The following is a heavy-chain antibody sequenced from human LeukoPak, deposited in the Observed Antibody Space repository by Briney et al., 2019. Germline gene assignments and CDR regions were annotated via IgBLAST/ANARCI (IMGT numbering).Heavy chain of an antibody. CDR2: INHSGST. D-gene: IGHD1-14*01. CDR1: GGSFSGYY. Sequence: PSETLSLTCAVYGGSFSGYYWSWIRQPPGKGLEWIGEINHSGSTNYNPSLKSRVTISVDTSKNQFSLKLSSVTAADTAVYYCARHGTRRAPDYWGQGTLVTVSP. J-gene: IGHJ4*02. CDR3: ARHGTRRAPDY. V-gene: IGHV4-34*01.